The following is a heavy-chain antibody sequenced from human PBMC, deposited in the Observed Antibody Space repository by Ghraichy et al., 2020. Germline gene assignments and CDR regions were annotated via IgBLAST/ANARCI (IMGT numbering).Heavy chain of an antibody. CDR2: IYHSGST. CDR1: GGSISSSNW. D-gene: IGHD3-9*01. J-gene: IGHJ4*02. CDR3: ARSPTGDYDILTGPDY. V-gene: IGHV4-4*02. Sequence: SETLSLTCAVSGGSISSSNWWSWVRQPPGKGLEWIGEIYHSGSTNYNPSLKSRVTISVDKSKNQFSLKLSSVTAADTAVYYCARSPTGDYDILTGPDYWGQGTLVTVSS.